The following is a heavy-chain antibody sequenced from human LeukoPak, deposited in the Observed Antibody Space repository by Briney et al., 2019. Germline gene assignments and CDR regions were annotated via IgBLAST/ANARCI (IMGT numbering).Heavy chain of an antibody. CDR1: GYSFTTYW. CDR3: ARPSVDGSGSYPY. J-gene: IGHJ4*02. Sequence: GESLKISCKGSGYSFTTYWITWVRQMPGKGLEWMGRIDPSDSYTNYSPSFQGHVTISADKSISTAYLQWSSLKASDTAMFYCARPSVDGSGSYPYWGQGTLVTVSS. D-gene: IGHD3-10*01. CDR2: IDPSDSYT. V-gene: IGHV5-10-1*01.